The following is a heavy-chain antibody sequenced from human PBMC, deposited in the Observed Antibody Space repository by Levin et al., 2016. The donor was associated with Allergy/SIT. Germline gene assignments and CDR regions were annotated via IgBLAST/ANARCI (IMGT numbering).Heavy chain of an antibody. J-gene: IGHJ4*02. CDR3: ARDRSSGWYRYFDY. V-gene: IGHV4-59*01. CDR2: IYYSGST. D-gene: IGHD6-19*01. CDR1: GGSISSYY. Sequence: SETLSLTCTVSGGSISSYYWSWIRQPPGKGLEWIGYIYYSGSTNYNPSLKSRVTISVDTSKNQFSLKLSSVTAADTAVYYCARDRSSGWYRYFDYWGQGTLVTVSS.